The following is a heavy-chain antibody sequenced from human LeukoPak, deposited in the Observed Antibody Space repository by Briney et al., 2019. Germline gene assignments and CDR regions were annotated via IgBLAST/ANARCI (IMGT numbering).Heavy chain of an antibody. Sequence: SETLSLTCAVYGGSFSGYYWSWIRQPPGKGLEWIGEINHSGSTNYNPSLKSRVTISVDTSKTQFSLKLSSVTAADTAVYYCARSRLQPIIFDYWGQGTLVTVSS. CDR2: INHSGST. CDR1: GGSFSGYY. J-gene: IGHJ4*02. D-gene: IGHD5-24*01. V-gene: IGHV4-34*01. CDR3: ARSRLQPIIFDY.